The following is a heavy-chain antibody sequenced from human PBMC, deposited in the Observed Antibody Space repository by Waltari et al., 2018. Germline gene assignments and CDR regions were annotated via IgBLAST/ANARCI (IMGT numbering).Heavy chain of an antibody. CDR2: ISYDGSNK. V-gene: IGHV3-30-3*01. J-gene: IGHJ4*02. CDR1: GFTFSSYA. CDR3: AIGPIEYFDY. Sequence: QVQLVESGGGVVQPGRSLRLSCAASGFTFSSYAMHWVRQAPGKGLEWVAVISYDGSNKYYADSVKGRFTISRDNSKNTLYLQMNSLRAEDTAVYYCAIGPIEYFDYWGQGTLVTVSS.